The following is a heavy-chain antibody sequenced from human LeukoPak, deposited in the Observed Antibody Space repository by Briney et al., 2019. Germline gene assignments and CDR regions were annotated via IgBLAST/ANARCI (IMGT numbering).Heavy chain of an antibody. V-gene: IGHV1-46*01. Sequence: ASVKVSCKASGYTFTSYYMHWVRQAPGQGLEWMGIINPSGGSTSYAQKFQGRVTMTRDTSTSTVYMELSSLRSEDTAVYYCARGGTRAITLYAEYFQHWGQGTLVTVSS. J-gene: IGHJ1*01. D-gene: IGHD1-26*01. CDR3: ARGGTRAITLYAEYFQH. CDR2: INPSGGST. CDR1: GYTFTSYY.